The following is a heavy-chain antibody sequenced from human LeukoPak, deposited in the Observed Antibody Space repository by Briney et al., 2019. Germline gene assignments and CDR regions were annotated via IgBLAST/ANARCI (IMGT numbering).Heavy chain of an antibody. Sequence: GGSLRLSCAVSGFTFSSYSINWVRQAPGKGLEWVSSISSSISFIYYADSVKGQFTISRDNAKNSLYLQMNSLRAEDTAVYYCTRGSYGYAPDPWGQGTLVTVSS. CDR2: ISSSISFI. CDR1: GFTFSSYS. D-gene: IGHD5-18*01. V-gene: IGHV3-21*01. CDR3: TRGSYGYAPDP. J-gene: IGHJ5*02.